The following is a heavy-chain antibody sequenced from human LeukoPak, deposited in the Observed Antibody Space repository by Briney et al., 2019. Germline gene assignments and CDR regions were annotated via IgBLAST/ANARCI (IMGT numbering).Heavy chain of an antibody. V-gene: IGHV3-23*01. CDR3: AKGTAAAGY. CDR1: RFTLSSYA. Sequence: PGGSLRLSCAASRFTLSSYAMSCVRQAPGEGLEWVSAISGSGGSTYYTDSVKGRFTISRDNSKNTLYLQMNSLRAEDTAVYYCAKGTAAAGYWGQGTLVTVSS. J-gene: IGHJ4*02. D-gene: IGHD6-13*01. CDR2: ISGSGGST.